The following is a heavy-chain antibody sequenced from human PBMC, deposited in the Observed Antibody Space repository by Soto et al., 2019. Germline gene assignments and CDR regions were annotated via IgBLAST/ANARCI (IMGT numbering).Heavy chain of an antibody. Sequence: GGSLRLSCSASGFTFGSYAMHWVRQAPGKGLEYVSAISSNGGSTYYADSVKGRFTISRDNSKNTLYLQMSSLRAEDTAVYYCVKVSYCSSTSCSIIIFDYWGQGTLVTVSS. D-gene: IGHD2-2*01. CDR2: ISSNGGST. V-gene: IGHV3-64D*08. CDR1: GFTFGSYA. J-gene: IGHJ4*02. CDR3: VKVSYCSSTSCSIIIFDY.